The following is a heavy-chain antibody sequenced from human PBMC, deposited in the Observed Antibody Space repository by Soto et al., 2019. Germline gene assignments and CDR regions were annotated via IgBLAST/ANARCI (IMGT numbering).Heavy chain of an antibody. Sequence: QVQLVESGGGVVQPGRSLRLSCAASGFTFSSYAMHWVRQAPGKGLEWVEVISYDGSNKYYADSVKGRFTISRDNSKNTLDLQMNSLRSEDTAVYYCARGVSGYVDYWGQGTQVTVSS. CDR1: GFTFSSYA. D-gene: IGHD3-3*01. CDR3: ARGVSGYVDY. J-gene: IGHJ4*02. V-gene: IGHV3-30-3*01. CDR2: ISYDGSNK.